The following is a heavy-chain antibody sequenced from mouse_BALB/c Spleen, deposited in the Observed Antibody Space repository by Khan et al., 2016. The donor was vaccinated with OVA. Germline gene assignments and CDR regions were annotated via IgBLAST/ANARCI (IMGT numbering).Heavy chain of an antibody. Sequence: EVHLVESGGDLVKPGGSLKLSCVASGFTFSTYGMSWVRQTPDKRLEWVATVSTGGSYTYYPDSVKGRFTISRDNTKDTLYLQMSSLKSEDPAMLYCARLAYYSESEGFAYWGQGTLVTVSA. CDR2: VSTGGSYT. D-gene: IGHD1-1*01. J-gene: IGHJ3*01. V-gene: IGHV5-6*01. CDR3: ARLAYYSESEGFAY. CDR1: GFTFSTYG.